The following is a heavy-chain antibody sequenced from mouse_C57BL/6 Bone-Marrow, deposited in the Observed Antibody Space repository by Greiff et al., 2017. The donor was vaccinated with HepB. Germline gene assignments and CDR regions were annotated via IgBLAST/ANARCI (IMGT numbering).Heavy chain of an antibody. D-gene: IGHD1-1*01. J-gene: IGHJ2*01. CDR2: IHLNSGST. CDR1: GYTFTSYW. V-gene: IGHV1-64*01. Sequence: QVQLQQPGAELVKPGASVKLSCKASGYTFTSYWMHWVKQRPGQGLEWIGMIHLNSGSTNYNEKFKSKATLTVDKSSSTDYMQLSSLTSEDSAVYYCAREITTVVATDFDYWGQGTTLTVSS. CDR3: AREITTVVATDFDY.